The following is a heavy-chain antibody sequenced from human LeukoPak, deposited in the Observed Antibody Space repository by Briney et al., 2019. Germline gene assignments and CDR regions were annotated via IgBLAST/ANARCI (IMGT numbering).Heavy chain of an antibody. D-gene: IGHD5-24*01. CDR2: ISPSGGST. Sequence: WASVKVSCKAFGYTFTGYWMHWVRQAPGQGPEWMGVISPSGGSTIYAQKFKGRVALTRDMSTSTDYLELSSLRSEDTAVYYCARDNSVRDGAWWFNPWGQGTLVTVSS. CDR1: GYTFTGYW. CDR3: ARDNSVRDGAWWFNP. J-gene: IGHJ5*02. V-gene: IGHV1-46*01.